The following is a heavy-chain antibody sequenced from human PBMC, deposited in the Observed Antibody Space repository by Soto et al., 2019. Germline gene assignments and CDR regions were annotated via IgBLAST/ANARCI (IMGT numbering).Heavy chain of an antibody. V-gene: IGHV3-7*05. CDR3: GRDAARGSSSWYYCYGMDV. CDR1: GFTFSSYW. D-gene: IGHD6-13*01. Sequence: PGGSLRLSCAASGFTFSSYWMSWVRQAPGKGLEWVANIKQDGSEKYYVDSVKGRFTISRDNAKNSLYLQMNSLRAEDTAVYYCGRDAARGSSSWYYCYGMDVWGQGTTVTVSS. J-gene: IGHJ6*02. CDR2: IKQDGSEK.